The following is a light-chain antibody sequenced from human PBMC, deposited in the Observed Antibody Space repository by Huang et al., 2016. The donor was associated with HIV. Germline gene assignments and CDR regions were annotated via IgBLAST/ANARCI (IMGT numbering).Light chain of an antibody. CDR1: QSVSSN. J-gene: IGKJ1*01. CDR3: QQYNSWPGT. CDR2: SAA. V-gene: IGKV3-15*01. Sequence: EIVMTQSPATLSVSPGESATLSCRASQSVSSNLGWYKQKPGQAPRLLIYSAATRATGIPARFSGSGAGTEVPLTISSLQSEDFAVYHCQQYNSWPGTFGQGTKVEIK.